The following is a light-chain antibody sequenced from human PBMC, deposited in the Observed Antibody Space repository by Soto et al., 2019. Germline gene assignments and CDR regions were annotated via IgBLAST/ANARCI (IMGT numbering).Light chain of an antibody. CDR2: EVS. Sequence: QSVLTQPPSASGSPGQSVTISCTGTSSDVGGYNYVSWYQQHPGKAPKLMIYEVSKRPSGVPDRFSGSKSGNTASLTVSGLQAEDEADYYCSSYAGSNNYVFGTGTKVTXL. CDR3: SSYAGSNNYV. J-gene: IGLJ1*01. CDR1: SSDVGGYNY. V-gene: IGLV2-8*01.